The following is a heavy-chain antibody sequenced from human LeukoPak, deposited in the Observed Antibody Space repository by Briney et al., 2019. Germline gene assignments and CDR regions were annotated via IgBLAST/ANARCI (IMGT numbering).Heavy chain of an antibody. V-gene: IGHV3-74*01. CDR2: INSDGSST. J-gene: IGHJ1*01. D-gene: IGHD6-13*01. CDR1: GFTFSSYW. Sequence: PGGSLRLSCAASGFTFSSYWIHWVPHAPGEGVVWVSRINSDGSSTTYADSVKGRFTISRDNAKNTLYLQMNSLRAEDTAVYYCARGGSSWSGYFQHWGQGTLVTVSS. CDR3: ARGGSSWSGYFQH.